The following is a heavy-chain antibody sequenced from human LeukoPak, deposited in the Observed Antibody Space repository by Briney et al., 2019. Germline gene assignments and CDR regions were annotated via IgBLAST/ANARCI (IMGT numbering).Heavy chain of an antibody. D-gene: IGHD2-15*01. CDR2: IYYSGST. CDR1: GGSISSSSYF. CDR3: ARGPSCADY. V-gene: IGHV4-39*01. Sequence: SETLSLTCTVSGGSISSSSYFWGWIRQPPGKGLEWIGNIYYSGSTYYNPSLKSRVTISVDTSKNQFSLKLSSVTAADTAVYYCARGPSCADYWGQRTLVTVSS. J-gene: IGHJ4*02.